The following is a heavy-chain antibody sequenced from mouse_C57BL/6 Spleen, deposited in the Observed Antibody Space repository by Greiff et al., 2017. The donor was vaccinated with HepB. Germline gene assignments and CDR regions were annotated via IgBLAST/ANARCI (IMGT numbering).Heavy chain of an antibody. CDR3: ARGGELWRYFDV. Sequence: EVQVVESGGDLVKPGGSLKLSCAASGFTFSSYGMSWVRQTPDKRLEWVATISSGGSYTYYPDSVKGRFTISRDNAKNTLYLQMSSLKSEDTAMYYCARGGELWRYFDVWGTGTTVTVSS. CDR2: ISSGGSYT. J-gene: IGHJ1*03. D-gene: IGHD1-1*02. CDR1: GFTFSSYG. V-gene: IGHV5-6*01.